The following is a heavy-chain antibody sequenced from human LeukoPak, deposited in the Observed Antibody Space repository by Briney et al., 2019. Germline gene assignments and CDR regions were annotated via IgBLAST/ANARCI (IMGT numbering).Heavy chain of an antibody. Sequence: GGSLRLSCAASGFTFSSHGMHWVRQAPGKGLEWVAIISYDGSHKYYADSVKGRVTISRDNAKNSLFLQMNSLRVEDTAVYYCARGFSIVDTAMVSFDYWGQGTLVTVSS. CDR2: ISYDGSHK. CDR3: ARGFSIVDTAMVSFDY. J-gene: IGHJ4*02. D-gene: IGHD5-18*01. V-gene: IGHV3-33*08. CDR1: GFTFSSHG.